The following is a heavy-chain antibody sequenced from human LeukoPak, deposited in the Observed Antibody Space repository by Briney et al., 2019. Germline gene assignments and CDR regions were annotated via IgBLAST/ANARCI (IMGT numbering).Heavy chain of an antibody. D-gene: IGHD2-2*01. CDR3: ARVAVIYQYYMDV. Sequence: PGGSLRLSCAASGFTFSDYYMSWIRQAPGKGLEWVSYISSSGSTIYYADSVKGRFTISRDNAKNSLYLQMNSLRAEDTAVYYCARVAVIYQYYMDVWGRGTTVTVSS. CDR2: ISSSGSTI. J-gene: IGHJ6*03. CDR1: GFTFSDYY. V-gene: IGHV3-11*01.